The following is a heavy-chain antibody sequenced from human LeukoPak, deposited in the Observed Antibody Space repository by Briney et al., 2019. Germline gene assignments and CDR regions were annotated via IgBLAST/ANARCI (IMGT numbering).Heavy chain of an antibody. CDR3: QKAAYDILTGPFDY. D-gene: IGHD3-9*01. J-gene: IGHJ4*02. V-gene: IGHV3-23*01. CDR1: GFTFSSYA. CDR2: VTGSGGTT. Sequence: RPGGSLRFSCAASGFTFSSYAMSWVRQAPGKGLQWVSTVTGSGGTTYYADSVKGRFTISRDDSKNTLYLQMNSLRAEDTAVFFWQKAAYDILTGPFDYWGQGTLVTVSS.